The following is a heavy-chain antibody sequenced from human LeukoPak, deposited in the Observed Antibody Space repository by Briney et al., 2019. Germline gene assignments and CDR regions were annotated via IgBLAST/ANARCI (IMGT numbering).Heavy chain of an antibody. D-gene: IGHD3-16*02. CDR3: ARVRLGELSLLDY. CDR1: VYTFTSYD. CDR2: MNPNSGNT. Sequence: ASVKVSCKASVYTFTSYDINGVRQATGQGLEWMGWMNPNSGNTGYAQQFQGRVTMTRNTSISAAYMELSSLRSEDTAVYYCARVRLGELSLLDYWGQGTLVTVSS. V-gene: IGHV1-8*01. J-gene: IGHJ4*02.